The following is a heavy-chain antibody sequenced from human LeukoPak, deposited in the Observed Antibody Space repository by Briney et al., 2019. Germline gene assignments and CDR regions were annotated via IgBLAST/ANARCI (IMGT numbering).Heavy chain of an antibody. CDR2: ISGSGGST. J-gene: IGHJ4*02. CDR3: TKGTIWLPFDY. CDR1: GFASSNYA. D-gene: IGHD5-18*01. Sequence: GCPRLSPAASGFASSNYAMSCARQAPWKGLEWVSAISGSGGSTYYADSVKVRFTISRDNSTNTLYLQMNSLRAEDTAVYYCTKGTIWLPFDYWGQGTLVSVSS. V-gene: IGHV3-23*01.